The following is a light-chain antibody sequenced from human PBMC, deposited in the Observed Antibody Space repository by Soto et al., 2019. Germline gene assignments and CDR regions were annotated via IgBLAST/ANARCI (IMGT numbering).Light chain of an antibody. V-gene: IGKV3-11*01. J-gene: IGKJ2*01. CDR1: QSVSSY. CDR2: DAS. CDR3: QQYGTSLYT. Sequence: EIVLTQSPATLSLSPGERATLSCRASQSVSSYFAWYQQKPGQAPRLLIYDASNRATGIPARFSGSGSGTDFTLTISSLEPEDFAVYYCQQYGTSLYTFGQGTKLEIK.